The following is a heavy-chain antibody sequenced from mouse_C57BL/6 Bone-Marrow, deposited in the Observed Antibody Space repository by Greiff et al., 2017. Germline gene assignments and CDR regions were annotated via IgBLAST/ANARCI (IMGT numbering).Heavy chain of an antibody. J-gene: IGHJ1*03. CDR1: GYTFTSYG. V-gene: IGHV1-81*01. Sequence: QVQLKQSGAELARPGASVKLSCKASGYTFTSYGISWVKQRTGQGLEWIGEIYPRCGDTNYNQKFKGKATLTADKSSSTAYMELRSLTSEDSAVYFCARGGFWYFDVWGTGTTVTVSS. CDR2: IYPRCGDT. CDR3: ARGGFWYFDV.